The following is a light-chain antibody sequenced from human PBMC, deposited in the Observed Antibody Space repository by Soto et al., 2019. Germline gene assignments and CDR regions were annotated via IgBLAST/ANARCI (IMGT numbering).Light chain of an antibody. V-gene: IGKV3-15*01. CDR3: QQYNTWPRT. J-gene: IGKJ1*01. CDR1: QGLTPK. Sequence: EIVMTQSPATLSVSPGEGATLSCRASQGLTPKLAWYQQKPGQAPRLLIYGASTRATGIPARFSGSGSGTEFTLTISSLQSEDFAVYYCQQYNTWPRTFGQGTKVDIK. CDR2: GAS.